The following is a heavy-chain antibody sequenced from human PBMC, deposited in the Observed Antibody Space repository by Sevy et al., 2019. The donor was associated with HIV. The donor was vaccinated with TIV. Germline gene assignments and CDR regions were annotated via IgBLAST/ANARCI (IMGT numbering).Heavy chain of an antibody. CDR2: ISWKSGSI. CDR1: GFTFDDYA. V-gene: IGHV3-9*01. J-gene: IGHJ5*02. D-gene: IGHD6-13*01. CDR3: AKEVYGRISAAGTGEFDP. Sequence: GGSLRLSCAASGFTFDDYAMHWVRQAPGKGLEWVSGISWKSGSIGYADSVKGRFTISRDNAKNSLYLQMNSLRADDTALYYCAKEVYGRISAAGTGEFDPWGQGTLVSVSS.